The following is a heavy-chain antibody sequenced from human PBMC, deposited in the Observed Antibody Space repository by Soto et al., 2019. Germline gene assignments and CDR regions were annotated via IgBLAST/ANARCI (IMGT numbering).Heavy chain of an antibody. Sequence: LSQTLSLTCAISGDSVSSNSAAWNWIRQSPSRGLEWLGRTYYRSKWYNDYAVSVKSRITINPDTSKNQFSLQLNSVTPEDTAVYYCARDYEYSSSWYVGFGYFDYWGQGTLVTVSS. CDR2: TYYRSKWYN. V-gene: IGHV6-1*01. J-gene: IGHJ4*02. CDR1: GDSVSSNSAA. D-gene: IGHD6-13*01. CDR3: ARDYEYSSSWYVGFGYFDY.